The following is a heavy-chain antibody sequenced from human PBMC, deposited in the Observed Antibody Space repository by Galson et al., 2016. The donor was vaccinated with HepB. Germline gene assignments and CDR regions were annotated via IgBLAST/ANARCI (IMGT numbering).Heavy chain of an antibody. J-gene: IGHJ3*02. CDR2: IRSITDGGTT. CDR1: GFTFSNAW. D-gene: IGHD2-2*01. V-gene: IGHV3-15*01. Sequence: SLRLSCAASGFTFSNAWMNWVRQAPGKGLEWVGRIRSITDGGTTYYAAPVKGRFTTLRDDSKTTLYLQMKNLKTEDTALYYCATDRREAPASFDIWGPGTMVTVSS. CDR3: ATDRREAPASFDI.